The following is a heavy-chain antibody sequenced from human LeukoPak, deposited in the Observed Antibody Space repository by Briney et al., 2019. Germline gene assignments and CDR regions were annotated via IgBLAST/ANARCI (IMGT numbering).Heavy chain of an antibody. CDR3: ARDRYCSSTSCYFSYYYGMDV. V-gene: IGHV4-31*03. J-gene: IGHJ6*02. D-gene: IGHD2-2*01. Sequence: SQTLSLTCTVSGGSISCGGYYWSWIRQHPGKGLEWIGYIYYSGSTYYNPSLKSRVTISVDTSKNQLSLKLSSVTAADTAVYYCARDRYCSSTSCYFSYYYGMDVWGQGTTVTVSS. CDR2: IYYSGST. CDR1: GGSISCGGYY.